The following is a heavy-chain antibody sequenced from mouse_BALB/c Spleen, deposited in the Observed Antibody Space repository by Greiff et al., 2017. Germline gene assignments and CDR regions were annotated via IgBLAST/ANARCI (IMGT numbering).Heavy chain of an antibody. J-gene: IGHJ2*01. CDR1: GFNIKDTY. D-gene: IGHD2-10*02. V-gene: IGHV14-3*02. CDR3: ARGYGNYFDY. Sequence: DVKLVESGAELVKPGASVKLSCTASGFNIKDTYMHWVKQRPEQGLEWIGRIDPANGNTKYDPKFQGKATITADTSSNTAYLQLSSLTSEDTAVYYCARGYGNYFDYWGQGTTLTVSS. CDR2: IDPANGNT.